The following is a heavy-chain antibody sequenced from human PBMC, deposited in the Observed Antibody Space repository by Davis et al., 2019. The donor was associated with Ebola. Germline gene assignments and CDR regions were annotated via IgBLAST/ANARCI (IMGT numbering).Heavy chain of an antibody. V-gene: IGHV3-9*01. D-gene: IGHD6-19*01. CDR2: ISWNSGSI. Sequence: GGSLRLSCAAPGFPFDDYAMPWVRQAPGKGLEWVSGISWNSGSIGYADSVKGRFTISRDNAKNSLYLQMNSLRAEDTALYYCAKDNLAVAGYYGMDVWGKGTTVTVSS. CDR1: GFPFDDYA. CDR3: AKDNLAVAGYYGMDV. J-gene: IGHJ6*04.